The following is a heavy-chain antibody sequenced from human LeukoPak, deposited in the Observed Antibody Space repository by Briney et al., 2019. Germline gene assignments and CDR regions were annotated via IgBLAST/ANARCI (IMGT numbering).Heavy chain of an antibody. J-gene: IGHJ4*02. D-gene: IGHD2/OR15-2a*01. CDR3: AARPPIIVGGPFDY. CDR2: ISYDGSNK. CDR1: GFTFSSYG. Sequence: PGRSLRLSCAASGFTFSSYGMHWVRQAPGKGLEWVAVISYDGSNKYYADSVKGRFTISRDNSKNTLYPQMNSLRAEDTAVYYCAARPPIIVGGPFDYWGQGILVTVSS. V-gene: IGHV3-30*03.